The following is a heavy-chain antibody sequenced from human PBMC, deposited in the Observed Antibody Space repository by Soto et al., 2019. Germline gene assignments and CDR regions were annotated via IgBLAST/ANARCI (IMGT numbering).Heavy chain of an antibody. V-gene: IGHV4-34*01. D-gene: IGHD3-10*01. J-gene: IGHJ5*02. Sequence: PSQTLSLTCAVYGGSFSGYYWSWIRQPPGKGLEWIGEIKHSGSTNYNPSLKSRVTISVDTSKNQFSLKLSSVTAADTALYYCARGPLGGSGSYRESNWFDPWGQGTLVTVSS. CDR3: ARGPLGGSGSYRESNWFDP. CDR2: IKHSGST. CDR1: GGSFSGYY.